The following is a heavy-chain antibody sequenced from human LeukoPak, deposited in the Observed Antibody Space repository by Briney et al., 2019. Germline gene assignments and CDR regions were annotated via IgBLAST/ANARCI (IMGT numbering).Heavy chain of an antibody. J-gene: IGHJ3*02. D-gene: IGHD2-2*01. CDR3: ASKLEVPPATPGAFCI. CDR1: GFTFSSYS. CDR2: ISSSRSYI. Sequence: WGSLRLSCAASGFTFSSYSMNWVRQAPGKGLEWVSSISSSRSYIYYADSERGRSIISSDNDNNSLYLQINSLGAENAAVYYCASKLEVPPATPGAFCIWGQGTMVTVSS. V-gene: IGHV3-21*01.